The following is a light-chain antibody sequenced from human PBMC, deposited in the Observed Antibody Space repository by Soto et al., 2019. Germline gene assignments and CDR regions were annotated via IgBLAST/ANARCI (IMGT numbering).Light chain of an antibody. Sequence: EIVMTQSPATLSVSPGERATLSCRASQTFSNSFLSWFQQIPGQAPRLLIYGASMRATGIPDRFSGSGSGTDFTLTISRLEPEDFAVYYCQQCGSSSTFGQGTRLE. CDR3: QQCGSSST. V-gene: IGKV3-20*01. CDR2: GAS. J-gene: IGKJ5*01. CDR1: QTFSNSF.